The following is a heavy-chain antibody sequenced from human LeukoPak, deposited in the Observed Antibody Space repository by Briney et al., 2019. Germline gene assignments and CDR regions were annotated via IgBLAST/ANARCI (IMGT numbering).Heavy chain of an antibody. J-gene: IGHJ3*02. Sequence: GESLKISCKGSGYSFTSYWIGWVRQMPGKGLEWMGIIYPGDSDTRYSPSFQGQVTISADKSISTAYLQWSSLKASDTAMYYCARPVCYDSSGYYSDAFDIWGQGTMVTVSS. CDR2: IYPGDSDT. CDR1: GYSFTSYW. V-gene: IGHV5-51*01. CDR3: ARPVCYDSSGYYSDAFDI. D-gene: IGHD3-22*01.